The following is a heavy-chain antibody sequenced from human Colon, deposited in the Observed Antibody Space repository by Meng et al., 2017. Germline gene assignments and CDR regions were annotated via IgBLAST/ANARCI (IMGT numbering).Heavy chain of an antibody. D-gene: IGHD1-14*01. V-gene: IGHV1-2*02. CDR1: GYTFTAYF. CDR2: FNPNSGAT. Sequence: QAQLVQSGAELKKPGASVKVSCTTSGYTFTAYFIHWVRQAPGQGLEWMGWFNPNSGATNYAQNFQGRVTMTRATSATTAYMELSSLRSDDTAMYYCARGLNPHWFDPWGQGTLVTVSS. CDR3: ARGLNPHWFDP. J-gene: IGHJ5*02.